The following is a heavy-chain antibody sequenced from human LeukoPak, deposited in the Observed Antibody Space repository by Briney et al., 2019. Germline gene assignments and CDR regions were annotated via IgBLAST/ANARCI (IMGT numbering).Heavy chain of an antibody. J-gene: IGHJ4*02. CDR2: IYSGGST. CDR3: ARGVVENY. Sequence: PGGSLRLSCAASGFTFSSYWMSWVRQAPGKGLEWVSVIYSGGSTYYADSVKGRFTISRDNSKNTLYLQMNSLRAEDTAVYYCARGVVENYWGQGTLVTVSS. CDR1: GFTFSSYW. V-gene: IGHV3-66*01. D-gene: IGHD2-15*01.